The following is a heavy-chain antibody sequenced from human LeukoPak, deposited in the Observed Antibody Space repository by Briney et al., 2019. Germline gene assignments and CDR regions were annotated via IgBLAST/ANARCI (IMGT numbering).Heavy chain of an antibody. Sequence: SETLSLTCTVSGGSVSSGSYYWNWIRQPPGKGLEWIGYIYYSGSTNYNPSLKSRVTISVDTSKNQFSLKLSSVTAADTAVYYCARERFPGAVAGTNYWGQGTLVTVSS. CDR3: ARERFPGAVAGTNY. J-gene: IGHJ4*02. CDR2: IYYSGST. CDR1: GGSVSSGSYY. V-gene: IGHV4-61*01. D-gene: IGHD6-19*01.